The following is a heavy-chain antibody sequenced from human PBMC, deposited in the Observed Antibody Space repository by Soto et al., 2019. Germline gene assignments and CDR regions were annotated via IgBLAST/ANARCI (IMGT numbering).Heavy chain of an antibody. J-gene: IGHJ4*02. CDR2: IFPRLGTT. D-gene: IGHD2-21*02. CDR3: AIAAFCWGGACYTLVY. CDR1: GGAFNNYH. V-gene: IGHV1-69*01. Sequence: QVQLVQSGAELKTPGSSVSVSCKASGGAFNNYHISWVRQAPGQGLEWMGGIFPRLGTTTYAREAQGRPTVPAAESTTTVSMTLRRLRSEDTAIYYWAIAAFCWGGACYTLVYWGQGTLVTVSS.